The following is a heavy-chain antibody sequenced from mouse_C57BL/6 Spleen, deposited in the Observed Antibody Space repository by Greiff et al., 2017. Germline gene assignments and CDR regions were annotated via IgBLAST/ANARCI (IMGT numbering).Heavy chain of an antibody. CDR1: GFTFTDYY. CDR2: IRNKANGYTT. Sequence: EVKLVESGGGLVQPGGSLSLSCAASGFTFTDYYMSWDRQPPGKALEWLGFIRNKANGYTTEYSASVKGRFTISRDNSQSILYLQMNALRAEDSATYYCARSYDGYYDYYAMDYWGQGTSVTVSS. J-gene: IGHJ4*01. V-gene: IGHV7-3*01. CDR3: ARSYDGYYDYYAMDY. D-gene: IGHD2-3*01.